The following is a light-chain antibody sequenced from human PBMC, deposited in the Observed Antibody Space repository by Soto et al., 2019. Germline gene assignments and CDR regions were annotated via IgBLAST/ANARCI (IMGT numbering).Light chain of an antibody. CDR1: QSVSSSSY. CDR3: QQYGRSLT. Sequence: EIVLTQSPGTLSLSPGERATLSCRASQSVSSSSYLAWYQQKPGQAPRLLIYGASSRATGIPDRFSGSGSGKDFTLTISRLEPEDFAVYYCQQYGRSLTFGGGTKVEIK. J-gene: IGKJ4*01. CDR2: GAS. V-gene: IGKV3-20*01.